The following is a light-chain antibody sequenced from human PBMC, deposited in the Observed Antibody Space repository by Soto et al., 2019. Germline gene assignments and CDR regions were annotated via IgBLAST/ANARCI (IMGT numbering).Light chain of an antibody. V-gene: IGKV1-39*01. J-gene: IGKJ2*01. Sequence: DIPMTQSPSSLSAFVGDRVTITCRASQSISNYLNWYQQKPGEAPKLLIYAASSLQSGVPSRFSGRGSGTDFTLIISSLQPEDVATYYCQQSSSTPMYTFGQGTKLEIK. CDR2: AAS. CDR3: QQSSSTPMYT. CDR1: QSISNY.